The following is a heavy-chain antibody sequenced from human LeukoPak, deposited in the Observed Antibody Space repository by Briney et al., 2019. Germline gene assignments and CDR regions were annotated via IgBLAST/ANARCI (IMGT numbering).Heavy chain of an antibody. V-gene: IGHV1-18*01. J-gene: IGHJ6*04. Sequence: ASVKVSCKASGYTFTFYGISWVRQAPGQGLEWMGWISAYNGNTNYAQKLQGRVTMTTDTSTSTAYMELRSLRSDDTATYYCAREVRVVSAAGMDVWGKGTTVTVSS. CDR1: GYTFTFYG. CDR2: ISAYNGNT. CDR3: AREVRVVSAAGMDV. D-gene: IGHD2-2*01.